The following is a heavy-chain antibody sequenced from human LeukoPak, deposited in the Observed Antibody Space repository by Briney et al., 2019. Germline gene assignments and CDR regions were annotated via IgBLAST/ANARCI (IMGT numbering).Heavy chain of an antibody. CDR3: ARNQGNRIQLWFKGWFDP. V-gene: IGHV3-11*01. J-gene: IGHJ5*02. Sequence: PGGSLRLSCAASGFTFSDYYMSWIRQAPGKGLEWVSYISSSGSTIYYADSVKGRFTISRDNAKNSLYLQMNSLRAEDTAVYYCARNQGNRIQLWFKGWFDPWGQGTLVTVSS. CDR1: GFTFSDYY. CDR2: ISSSGSTI. D-gene: IGHD5-18*01.